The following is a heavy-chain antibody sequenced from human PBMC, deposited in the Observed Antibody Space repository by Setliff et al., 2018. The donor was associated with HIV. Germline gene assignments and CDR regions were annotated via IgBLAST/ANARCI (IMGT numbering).Heavy chain of an antibody. J-gene: IGHJ3*02. CDR2: MNPNSGNT. CDR3: ARGRSRAKDAFDI. D-gene: IGHD6-13*01. Sequence: ASVKVSCKVSGYTFTSYGISWVRQAPGQGLEWMGWMNPNSGNTGYTQQFQGRVTMTRNTSIATAYMELSNLRSEETAVYYCARGRSRAKDAFDIWGQGTMVTVSS. V-gene: IGHV1-8*02. CDR1: GYTFTSYG.